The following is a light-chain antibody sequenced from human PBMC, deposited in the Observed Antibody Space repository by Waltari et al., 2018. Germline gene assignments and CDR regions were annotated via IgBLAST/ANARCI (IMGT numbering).Light chain of an antibody. CDR1: SSDVGGYNY. V-gene: IGLV2-14*03. CDR2: DVT. CDR3: NSFKRVATWV. J-gene: IGLJ3*02. Sequence: QSALTQPASVSGSPGQSITISCTGTSSDVGGYNYVSWYQQHPGKAPKLIIYDVTKRPSGVSNRFSGSKSDNTASLTISGLQAEDEGDYYCNSFKRVATWVFGGGTKLTVL.